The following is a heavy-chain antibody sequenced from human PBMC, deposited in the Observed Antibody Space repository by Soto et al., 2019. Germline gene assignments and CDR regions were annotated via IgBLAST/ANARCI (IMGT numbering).Heavy chain of an antibody. CDR2: VIPVLTTT. CDR1: GDTFSSYI. CDR3: ARRRYCGYDCYHKHYYGMDV. V-gene: IGHV1-69*08. D-gene: IGHD2-21*02. J-gene: IGHJ6*02. Sequence: QVQLVQSGAEVKKPGSSVRVSCRSSGDTFSSYIVNWLRLAPGRGLEWMGRVIPVLTTTDYAQNFRGRVTISADRSTNTLYRDLSSLRSDDTAVYYCARRRYCGYDCYHKHYYGMDVWGQGSLVTVAS.